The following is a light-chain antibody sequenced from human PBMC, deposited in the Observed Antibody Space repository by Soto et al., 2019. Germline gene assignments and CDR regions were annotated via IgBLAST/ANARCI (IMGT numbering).Light chain of an antibody. J-gene: IGLJ1*01. V-gene: IGLV2-8*01. Sequence: QSALNQPPSASGSPGQSVTISCTGTSSDVGGYNSVSWYQHHPGKAPKLMIYEVSERPSGVPDRFSGSKSANTASLTVSGLQAEDEADYYCSSYAGSNNYVFGPGTKLTVL. CDR2: EVS. CDR3: SSYAGSNNYV. CDR1: SSDVGGYNS.